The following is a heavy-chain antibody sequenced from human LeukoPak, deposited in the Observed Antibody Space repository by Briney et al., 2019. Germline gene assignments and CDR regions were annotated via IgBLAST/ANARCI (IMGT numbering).Heavy chain of an antibody. CDR2: IIPIFGTA. J-gene: IGHJ6*02. Sequence: GASVKVSCKASGGTFSSYAISWVRQAPGQGLEWMGGIIPIFGTANYAQKFQGRATITADESTSTAYMELSSLRSEDTAVYYCARRGIAAAGTLYYGMDVWGQGTTVTVSS. CDR1: GGTFSSYA. D-gene: IGHD6-13*01. CDR3: ARRGIAAAGTLYYGMDV. V-gene: IGHV1-69*13.